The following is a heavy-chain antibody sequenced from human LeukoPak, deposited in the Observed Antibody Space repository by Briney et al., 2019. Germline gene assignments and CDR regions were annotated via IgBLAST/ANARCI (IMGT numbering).Heavy chain of an antibody. Sequence: PGGSLRLSCAASGFIFSSYEMNWVRQAPGKGLEWVSYISSSGSITYYADSVKGRFTISRDNAKNSLHLQMNSLRAEDTAVYYCARDSPTDYDFWSGYSAYFDYWGQGTLVTVSS. D-gene: IGHD3-3*01. CDR2: ISSSGSIT. J-gene: IGHJ4*02. V-gene: IGHV3-48*03. CDR3: ARDSPTDYDFWSGYSAYFDY. CDR1: GFIFSSYE.